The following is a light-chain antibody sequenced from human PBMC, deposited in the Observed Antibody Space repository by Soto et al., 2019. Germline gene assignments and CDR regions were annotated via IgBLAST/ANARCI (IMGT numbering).Light chain of an antibody. V-gene: IGLV2-8*01. CDR2: EVS. J-gene: IGLJ2*01. CDR3: QSYDTSLSGVI. Sequence: QSALTQPPSASGSPGQSVTISCTGTSSDVGDNYVSWYQQHLGKAPKLIIYEVSQRPSGVPDRFSGSKSGNTASLAITGLQGEDEANYYCQSYDTSLSGVIFGAGTKLTVL. CDR1: SSDVGDNY.